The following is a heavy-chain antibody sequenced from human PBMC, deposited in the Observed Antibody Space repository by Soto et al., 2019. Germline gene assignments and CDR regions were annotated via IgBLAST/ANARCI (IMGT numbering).Heavy chain of an antibody. V-gene: IGHV5-51*01. D-gene: IGHD3-22*01. Sequence: EVQLVQSGAEVKKPGESLKISCKGSGYSFTSNWIGWVRQLPGKGLEWMGIIYPGDSDTRYSPSFQGQVTISADKSITLPYLQWSSLTASDSSIYYCATSLYCDSTTPSHGWYFDLWGRGTLVTVSS. CDR2: IYPGDSDT. CDR1: GYSFTSNW. J-gene: IGHJ2*01. CDR3: ATSLYCDSTTPSHGWYFDL.